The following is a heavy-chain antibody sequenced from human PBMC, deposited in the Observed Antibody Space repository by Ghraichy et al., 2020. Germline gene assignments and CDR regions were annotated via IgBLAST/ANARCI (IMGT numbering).Heavy chain of an antibody. V-gene: IGHV4-59*01. CDR3: ARGLQDMYSLLQGEDIGDGFYIDY. Sequence: SETLSLTCSVSGGSINNYFWSWIRQSPGKGLEWIGYMYYSGGSSYNPSLKSRVTISVDTSKNQFSLNLRSVTAADTAVYYCARGLQDMYSLLQGEDIGDGFYIDYWGQGILVTVSS. J-gene: IGHJ4*02. D-gene: IGHD2-21*02. CDR1: GGSINNYF. CDR2: MYYSGGS.